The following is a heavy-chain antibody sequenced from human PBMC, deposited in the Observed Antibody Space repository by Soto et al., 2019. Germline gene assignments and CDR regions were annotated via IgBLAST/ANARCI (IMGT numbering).Heavy chain of an antibody. V-gene: IGHV4-34*01. CDR3: ARGGYCSSTSCYRARGTNFDY. Sequence: QVQLQQWGAGLLKPSETLSLTCAVYGGSFSGYYWSWIRQPPGKGLEWIGEINHSGSTNYNPSLKSRVTISVDTSKNQFSLKLSSVTAAYTAVYYCARGGYCSSTSCYRARGTNFDYWGQGTLVTVSS. CDR1: GGSFSGYY. CDR2: INHSGST. D-gene: IGHD2-2*02. J-gene: IGHJ4*02.